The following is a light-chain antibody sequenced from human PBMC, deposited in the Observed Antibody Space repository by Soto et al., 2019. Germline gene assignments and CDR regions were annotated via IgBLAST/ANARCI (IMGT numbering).Light chain of an antibody. Sequence: EIVFTQSPGTLSLSPGERATPSCRASQSVNSRLAWYQHKPGQAPRLLISGASSRATGIPDRFSGSGSATDFTLTISRLEPEDFALYYCQHYGKSPITFGQGTRLEIK. CDR1: QSVNSR. CDR2: GAS. CDR3: QHYGKSPIT. J-gene: IGKJ5*01. V-gene: IGKV3-20*01.